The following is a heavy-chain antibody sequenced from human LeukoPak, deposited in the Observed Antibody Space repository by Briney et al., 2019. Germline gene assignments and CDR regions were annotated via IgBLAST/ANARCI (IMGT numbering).Heavy chain of an antibody. CDR2: INQDGSRK. J-gene: IGHJ4*02. CDR1: GFSNDW. Sequence: GGSLRLSCTMSGFSNDWMAWVRQAPEKGLEWVATINQDGSRKYYVDSMKGRFTISRDNAKNSLYLQLTSLRADDTAVYYCAREIREAAVSNWGQGTLVTVSS. CDR3: AREIREAAVSN. V-gene: IGHV3-7*01. D-gene: IGHD6-13*01.